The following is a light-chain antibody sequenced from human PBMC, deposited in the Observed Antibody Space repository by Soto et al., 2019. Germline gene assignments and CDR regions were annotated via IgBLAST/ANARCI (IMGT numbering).Light chain of an antibody. CDR1: ESVTSSY. V-gene: IGKV3-20*01. Sequence: ELVVTQSPVTLSLSPGERATLSCRVSESVTSSYLAWYQQKPGQAPRLLIYGASSRAPGIPDRFSGSGSGTDFTLTISRLEPEDFAVYYCQQYGSSPRTFGQGTKVDIK. CDR2: GAS. J-gene: IGKJ1*01. CDR3: QQYGSSPRT.